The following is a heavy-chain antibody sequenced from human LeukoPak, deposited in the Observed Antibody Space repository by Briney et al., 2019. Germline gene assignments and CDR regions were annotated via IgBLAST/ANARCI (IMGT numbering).Heavy chain of an antibody. V-gene: IGHV3-30*04. CDR2: ISYDGSNK. CDR3: ARDFVAAGTIFDY. D-gene: IGHD6-13*01. CDR1: GFTFSSYA. J-gene: IGHJ4*02. Sequence: PGRSLRLSCAASGFTFSSYAMHWVRQAPGKGLEWVAVISYDGSNKYYADSVKGRFTISRDNSKNTLYLQMNSLRAEDTAVYYCARDFVAAGTIFDYWGQGTPVTVSS.